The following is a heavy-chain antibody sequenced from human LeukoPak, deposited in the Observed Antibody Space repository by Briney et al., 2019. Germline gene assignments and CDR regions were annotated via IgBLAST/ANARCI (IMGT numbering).Heavy chain of an antibody. Sequence: SVKVSCKASGGTFSSYAISWVRQAPGQGREWMGRIIPIFGTANYAQKFQGRVTITTDESTSTAYMELSSLRSEDTAVYYCARVPLELWLHDYWGQGTLVTVSS. J-gene: IGHJ4*02. CDR3: ARVPLELWLHDY. D-gene: IGHD6-19*01. V-gene: IGHV1-69*05. CDR2: IIPIFGTA. CDR1: GGTFSSYA.